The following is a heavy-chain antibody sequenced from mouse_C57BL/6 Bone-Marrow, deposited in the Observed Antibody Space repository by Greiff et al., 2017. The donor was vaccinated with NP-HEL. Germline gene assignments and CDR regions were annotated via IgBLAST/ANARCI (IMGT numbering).Heavy chain of an antibody. Sequence: QVQLQQPGAELVRPGSSVKLSCKASGYTFTSYWMDWVKQRPGQGLEWIGNIYPSDSETHYNQKFKDKATLTVDKSSSTAYMQLSSLTSEDSAVYYCARGWFQAMYYWGQGTSVTVSS. D-gene: IGHD2-3*01. J-gene: IGHJ4*01. CDR1: GYTFTSYW. CDR2: IYPSDSET. V-gene: IGHV1-61*01. CDR3: ARGWFQAMYY.